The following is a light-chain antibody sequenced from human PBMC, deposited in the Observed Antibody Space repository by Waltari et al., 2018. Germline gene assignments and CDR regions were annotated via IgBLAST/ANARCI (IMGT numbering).Light chain of an antibody. CDR1: QCVSSY. Sequence: EIVLTQSPATLSLSRGEGSTLSCRASQCVSSYLAWYQQKSGQAPRLPIYDASHRATGIPARFSGGGSGTDFTLTISSLEPEDFAVYYCQQRSDWLLTFGGGTKVEIK. V-gene: IGKV3-11*01. CDR3: QQRSDWLLT. CDR2: DAS. J-gene: IGKJ4*01.